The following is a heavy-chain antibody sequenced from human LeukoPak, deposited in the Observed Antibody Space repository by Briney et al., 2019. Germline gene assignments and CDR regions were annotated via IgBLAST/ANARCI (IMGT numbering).Heavy chain of an antibody. V-gene: IGHV5-51*01. Sequence: GESLKISCKGSGYNFTSYWIGWVRPLPGKGLEWMGIIYPGDSDTRYSPSFQGQVTISADKSISTAYLQWSSLKASDTAMYYCARLGGLYSSSLNPWGQGTLVTVSS. J-gene: IGHJ5*02. CDR3: ARLGGLYSSSLNP. D-gene: IGHD6-13*01. CDR2: IYPGDSDT. CDR1: GYNFTSYW.